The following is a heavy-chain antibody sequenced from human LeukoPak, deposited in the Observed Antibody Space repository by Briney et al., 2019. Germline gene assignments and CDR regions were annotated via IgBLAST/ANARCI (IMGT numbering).Heavy chain of an antibody. Sequence: GGSLRLSCAASGFTFRSYSMNWVRQAPGKGLEWVSSISSSSSYIYYADSVKGRFTISRDNAKNSLYLQMNSLRAEDTAVYYCARDLQESVDTAMDFDYWGQGTLVTVSS. CDR1: GFTFRSYS. CDR2: ISSSSSYI. D-gene: IGHD5-18*01. CDR3: ARDLQESVDTAMDFDY. J-gene: IGHJ4*02. V-gene: IGHV3-21*01.